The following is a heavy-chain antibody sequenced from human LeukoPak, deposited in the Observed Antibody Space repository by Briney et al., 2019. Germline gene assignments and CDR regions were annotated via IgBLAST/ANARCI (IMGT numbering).Heavy chain of an antibody. CDR3: AKAVYYYDSSDGFDY. J-gene: IGHJ4*02. CDR2: IRYDGSNK. D-gene: IGHD3-22*01. V-gene: IGHV3-30*02. Sequence: SGGSLRLSCAASGFTFSSYGMHWVRQAPGKGLEWVAFIRYDGSNKYYADSVKGRFTISRDNSKNTLYLQMNSLRAEDTAVYYCAKAVYYYDSSDGFDYWGQGTLVTVSS. CDR1: GFTFSSYG.